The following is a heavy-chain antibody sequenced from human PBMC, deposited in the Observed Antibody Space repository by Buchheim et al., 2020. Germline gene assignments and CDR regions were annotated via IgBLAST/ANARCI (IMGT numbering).Heavy chain of an antibody. J-gene: IGHJ4*02. CDR2: ISYDGSNK. Sequence: VQLLESGGGLVQPGGSLRLSCAASGFSFSSYAMNWVRQAPGKGLEWVAVISYDGSNKYYADSVKGRFTISRDNSKNTLYLQMNSLRAEDTAVYYCAKDLGIAAAGYWGQGTL. V-gene: IGHV3-30*18. D-gene: IGHD6-13*01. CDR3: AKDLGIAAAGY. CDR1: GFSFSSYA.